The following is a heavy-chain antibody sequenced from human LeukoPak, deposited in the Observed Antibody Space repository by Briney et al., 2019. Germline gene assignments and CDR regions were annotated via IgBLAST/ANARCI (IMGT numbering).Heavy chain of an antibody. Sequence: SETLSLTCAVYGGSFSGYYWSWIRQPPGKGREWIGEINHSGSTNYNPSLKSRVTISVDTSKNQFSLKLSSVTAADTAVYYCARFPGYSYGARGYFDYWGQGTLVTVSS. CDR2: INHSGST. CDR1: GGSFSGYY. D-gene: IGHD5-18*01. CDR3: ARFPGYSYGARGYFDY. V-gene: IGHV4-34*01. J-gene: IGHJ4*02.